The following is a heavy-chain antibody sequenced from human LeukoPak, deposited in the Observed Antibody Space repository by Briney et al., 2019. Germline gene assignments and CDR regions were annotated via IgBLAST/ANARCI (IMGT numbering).Heavy chain of an antibody. D-gene: IGHD6-19*01. Sequence: SETLSLTCTVSGGSISSYYWSWIRQPPGKGLEWIGYIYYSGSTKYNPSLKSRVTISIDTSKNQFSLKLSSVTAADTAVYYCARHSSTRDSRGWYTDFDYWGQGTQVTVSS. V-gene: IGHV4-59*08. CDR3: ARHSSTRDSRGWYTDFDY. CDR2: IYYSGST. CDR1: GGSISSYY. J-gene: IGHJ4*02.